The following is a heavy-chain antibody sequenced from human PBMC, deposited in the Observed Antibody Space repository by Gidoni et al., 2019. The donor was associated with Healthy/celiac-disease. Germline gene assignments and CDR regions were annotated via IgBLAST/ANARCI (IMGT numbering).Heavy chain of an antibody. CDR3: AKDLAAAGTEPWDAFDI. Sequence: EVQLVESGGGLVQPGRSLRLSCAASGFTFDDYAMHWVRQAPGKGLEWVSGISWNSGSIGYADSVKGRFTISRDNAKNSLYLQMNSLRAEDTALYYCAKDLAAAGTEPWDAFDIWGQGTMVTVSS. CDR1: GFTFDDYA. V-gene: IGHV3-9*01. J-gene: IGHJ3*02. CDR2: ISWNSGSI. D-gene: IGHD6-13*01.